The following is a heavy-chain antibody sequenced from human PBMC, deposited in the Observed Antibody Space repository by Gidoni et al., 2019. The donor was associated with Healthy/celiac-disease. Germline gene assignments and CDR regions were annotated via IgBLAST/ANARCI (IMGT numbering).Heavy chain of an antibody. D-gene: IGHD3-3*01. CDR1: GGPISSYY. V-gene: IGHV4-4*07. CDR2: IYTSGST. Sequence: QVQLQESGPGLVKPSETLSLTCTVSGGPISSYYWSWIRQPAGKGLEWIGRIYTSGSTNYNPSLKSRVTMSVDTSKNQFSLKLSSVTAADTAVYYCARDLGYYDFWSGYPPMGYYYYGMDVWGQGTTVTVSS. CDR3: ARDLGYYDFWSGYPPMGYYYYGMDV. J-gene: IGHJ6*02.